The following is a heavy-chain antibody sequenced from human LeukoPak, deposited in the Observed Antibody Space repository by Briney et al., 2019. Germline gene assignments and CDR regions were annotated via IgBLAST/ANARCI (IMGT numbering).Heavy chain of an antibody. CDR2: ISGSGDST. CDR1: EFTFSTYV. Sequence: PGGSLRLSCAASEFTFSTYVMSWVRQAPGNGLEWVSAISGSGDSTYYADSVKGRFTISRDNSKNTLYLHMNSLRAEDTAVYYCAKDDAWLQYNDWGQGTLVTVSS. V-gene: IGHV3-23*01. D-gene: IGHD5-24*01. J-gene: IGHJ4*02. CDR3: AKDDAWLQYND.